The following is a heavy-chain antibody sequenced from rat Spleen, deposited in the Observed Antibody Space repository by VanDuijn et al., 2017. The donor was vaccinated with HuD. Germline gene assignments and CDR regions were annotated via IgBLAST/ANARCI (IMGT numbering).Heavy chain of an antibody. V-gene: IGHV5-22*01. Sequence: EVQLVESGGGLVQPGRSLKLSCAASGFTFSNYGMHWIRQAPTKGLEWVASISYEGSSTYYGDSVKGRFTISRDNTKSTLYLQMNSLRSEDTASYYCARHDYSSPYYFDYWGQGVMVTVSS. CDR2: ISYEGSST. D-gene: IGHD1-2*01. CDR3: ARHDYSSPYYFDY. CDR1: GFTFSNYG. J-gene: IGHJ2*01.